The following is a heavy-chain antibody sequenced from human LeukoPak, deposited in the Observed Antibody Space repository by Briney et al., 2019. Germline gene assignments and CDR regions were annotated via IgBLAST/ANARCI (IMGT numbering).Heavy chain of an antibody. CDR2: IIPIFGTA. Sequence: SVTVSCKASGGTFSSYAISWVRQAPGQGLEWMGGIIPIFGTANYAQKFQGRVTITADESTSTAYMELSSLRSEDTAVYYCAREGGKPNYFDYWGQGTLVTVSS. J-gene: IGHJ4*02. V-gene: IGHV1-69*01. CDR1: GGTFSSYA. CDR3: AREGGKPNYFDY. D-gene: IGHD4-23*01.